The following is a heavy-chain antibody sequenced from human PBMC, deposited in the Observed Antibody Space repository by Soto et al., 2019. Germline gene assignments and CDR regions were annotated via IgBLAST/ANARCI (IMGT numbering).Heavy chain of an antibody. V-gene: IGHV3-23*01. Sequence: AGGSLRLSCAASGFTFSSYAMSWVRQAPGKGLGWVSAISGSGGSTYYADSVKGRFTISRDNSKNTLYLQMNSLRAEDTAVYYCAKAAYYYDSSGYNYYFDYWGQGTLVTVSS. CDR1: GFTFSSYA. CDR2: ISGSGGST. D-gene: IGHD3-22*01. CDR3: AKAAYYYDSSGYNYYFDY. J-gene: IGHJ4*02.